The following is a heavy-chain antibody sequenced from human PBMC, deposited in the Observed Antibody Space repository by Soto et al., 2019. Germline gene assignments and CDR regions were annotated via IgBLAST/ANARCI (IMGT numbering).Heavy chain of an antibody. J-gene: IGHJ4*02. D-gene: IGHD3-10*01. CDR2: ISGIRDYI. CDR3: AREGVHNYTEYYFDY. V-gene: IGHV3-21*06. CDR1: GFTFSYYP. Sequence: GGSLRLSCAASGFTFSYYPLHWVRRAPGKGLEWVSSISGIRDYIRYADSVKGRFAISRDNAKTSLYLQMNSLTAEDTAVYYCAREGVHNYTEYYFDYWGQGTLVTVSS.